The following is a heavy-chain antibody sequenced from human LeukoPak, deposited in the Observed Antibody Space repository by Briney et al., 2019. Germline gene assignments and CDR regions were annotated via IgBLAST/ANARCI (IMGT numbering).Heavy chain of an antibody. CDR1: GGTFNSYA. D-gene: IGHD3-22*01. V-gene: IGHV1-69*13. Sequence: SVKVSCKASGGTFNSYAITWVRQAPGQGLEWMGGIIPIFGTAKYAQKFQGRVTITADVYTSTSFLELSSLTSEDTALYYCARSPWDSSAPDYWGQGTLVTVSS. J-gene: IGHJ4*02. CDR3: ARSPWDSSAPDY. CDR2: IIPIFGTA.